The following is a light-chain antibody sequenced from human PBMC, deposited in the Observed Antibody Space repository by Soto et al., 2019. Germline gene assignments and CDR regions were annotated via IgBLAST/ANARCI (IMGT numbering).Light chain of an antibody. CDR2: NAS. J-gene: IGKJ5*01. Sequence: DIVLTQSPATLSLSPGERATLSCRASQNVSTYLAWYQQKPGQGPRLLIYNASNRATGIPARFSGRGSGTDFTLTISRLEPEDFAVYYCQQYGSSPITFGQGIRLEIK. V-gene: IGKV3-20*01. CDR3: QQYGSSPIT. CDR1: QNVSTY.